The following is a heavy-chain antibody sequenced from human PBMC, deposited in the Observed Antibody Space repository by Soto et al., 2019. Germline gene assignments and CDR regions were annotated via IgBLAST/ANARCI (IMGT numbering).Heavy chain of an antibody. CDR1: GFTFSSYG. D-gene: IGHD3-16*01. CDR3: AKDGGTIPGLFDY. Sequence: GGSLRLSCAASGFTFSSYGMHWVRQAPGKGLEWVAVISYDGSNKYYADSVKGRFTISRDNSKNTLYLQMNSLRAEDTAVYYCAKDGGTIPGLFDYWGQGTLVTVSS. V-gene: IGHV3-30*18. J-gene: IGHJ4*02. CDR2: ISYDGSNK.